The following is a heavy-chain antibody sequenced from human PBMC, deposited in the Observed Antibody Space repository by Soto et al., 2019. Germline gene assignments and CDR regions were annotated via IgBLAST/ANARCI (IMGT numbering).Heavy chain of an antibody. J-gene: IGHJ3*02. Sequence: EVQLVESGGGLVQPGGSLRLSCAASGFTFSDHYMDWVRQAPGKGLEWVGRTRNKANSYTTEYAASVKGRFTISRDDPKNSLYLQMSSLKAEDTAVYYCARAGGDYIWVSYRYDHDAFDIWGQGTMVTVSS. CDR3: ARAGGDYIWVSYRYDHDAFDI. D-gene: IGHD3-16*02. CDR1: GFTFSDHY. CDR2: TRNKANSYTT. V-gene: IGHV3-72*01.